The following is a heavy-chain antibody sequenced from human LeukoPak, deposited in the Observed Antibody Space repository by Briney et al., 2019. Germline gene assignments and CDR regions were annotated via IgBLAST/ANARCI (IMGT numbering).Heavy chain of an antibody. CDR1: GFTFSTYS. Sequence: GGSLRLSCAASGFTFSTYSMNWVRQAPGKGLEWVSSISSSSSYIYYADSVKGRFTISRDNAKNSLYLQMNSLRAEDTAVYYCASECIAATAMDVWGKGTTVTASS. CDR2: ISSSSSYI. J-gene: IGHJ6*04. V-gene: IGHV3-21*01. CDR3: ASECIAATAMDV. D-gene: IGHD6-13*01.